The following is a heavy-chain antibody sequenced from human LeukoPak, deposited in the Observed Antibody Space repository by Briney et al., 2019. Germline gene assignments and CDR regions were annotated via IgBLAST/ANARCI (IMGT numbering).Heavy chain of an antibody. V-gene: IGHV4-4*09. CDR3: ARQAGLYYFDS. Sequence: SETLSLTCTASGGSITSYYWCWIRQPPGKGLEWIGYIYTSGSTNYNPSLKSRVTISVDTSKNQFSLKLSSVTAADTAVYYCARQAGLYYFDSWGQGTLVTVSS. J-gene: IGHJ4*02. CDR1: GGSITSYY. D-gene: IGHD6-13*01. CDR2: IYTSGST.